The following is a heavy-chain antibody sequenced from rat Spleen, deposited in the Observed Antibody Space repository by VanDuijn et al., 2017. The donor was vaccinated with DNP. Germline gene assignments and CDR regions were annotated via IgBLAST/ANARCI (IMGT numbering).Heavy chain of an antibody. CDR1: GFSLTTYN. CDR3: SRERGYGRNQPLLDY. J-gene: IGHJ2*01. V-gene: IGHV2-41*01. D-gene: IGHD1-11*01. CDR2: IWKNGAT. Sequence: QVQLRESGPGLVQPSQILSLTCTVAGFSLTTYNVHWVRQLPGKGLEWMGVIWKNGATRCNSVFKSRLRISRDTAKSQVFLKMNSLQTEETAIYSFSRERGYGRNQPLLDYWGQGVMVTVS.